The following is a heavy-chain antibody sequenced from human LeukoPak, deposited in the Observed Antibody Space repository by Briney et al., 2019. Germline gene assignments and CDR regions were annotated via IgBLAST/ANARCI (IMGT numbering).Heavy chain of an antibody. V-gene: IGHV3-9*01. Sequence: GGSLRLSCAASGFTFDDYAMHWVRQAPGKGLEWVSGISWNSGSIGYADSVKGRFTISRDNAKNSLYLQMNSLRAEDTALYYCAKETYCSSTSCYGGFDYWGQGTLVTVSS. CDR3: AKETYCSSTSCYGGFDY. CDR2: ISWNSGSI. CDR1: GFTFDDYA. D-gene: IGHD2-2*01. J-gene: IGHJ4*02.